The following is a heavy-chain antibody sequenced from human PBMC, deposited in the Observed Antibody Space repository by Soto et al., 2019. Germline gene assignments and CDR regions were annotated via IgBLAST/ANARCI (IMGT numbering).Heavy chain of an antibody. CDR3: ARRQLRDYIRWSFDP. Sequence: QVQLMQSGPEVKKTGASVKVSCKASGYTFTENQIHWLRRAPGQRLEWMGRIDPKSGDTTFAQTYQGRVTMTRDTSSKPVYMELTRLTSDDTAIYYCARRQLRDYIRWSFDPWGQGTLVTVSS. CDR1: GYTFTENQ. J-gene: IGHJ5*02. D-gene: IGHD3-16*01. V-gene: IGHV1-2*02. CDR2: IDPKSGDT.